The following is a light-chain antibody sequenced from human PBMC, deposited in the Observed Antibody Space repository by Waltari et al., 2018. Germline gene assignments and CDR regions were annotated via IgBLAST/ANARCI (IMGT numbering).Light chain of an antibody. CDR3: QNHERLPAT. CDR2: AAS. Sequence: LTQSPGTLSLSPGERATLSCRASQNIGTYLVWYQPKPGQPPRLLMYAASRRATGVPDRFSGSGSGTDFSLTISRLEPEDFAVYYCQNHERLPATFGQGTRVEIK. CDR1: QNIGTY. J-gene: IGKJ1*01. V-gene: IGKV3-20*01.